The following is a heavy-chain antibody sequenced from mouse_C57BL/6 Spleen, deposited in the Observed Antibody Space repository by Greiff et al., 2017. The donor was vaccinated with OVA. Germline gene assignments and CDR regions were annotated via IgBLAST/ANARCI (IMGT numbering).Heavy chain of an antibody. CDR2: INPSSGYT. CDR1: GYTFTSYT. CDR3: ARAFYGSNAMDY. D-gene: IGHD1-1*01. J-gene: IGHJ4*01. V-gene: IGHV1-4*01. Sequence: QVQLQQSGAELARPGASVMMSCKASGYTFTSYTMHWVKQRPGQGLEWIGYINPSSGYTKYNQKFKDKATLTADKSSSTAYMQLSSLTSEDSAVYYCARAFYGSNAMDYWGQGTSVTVSS.